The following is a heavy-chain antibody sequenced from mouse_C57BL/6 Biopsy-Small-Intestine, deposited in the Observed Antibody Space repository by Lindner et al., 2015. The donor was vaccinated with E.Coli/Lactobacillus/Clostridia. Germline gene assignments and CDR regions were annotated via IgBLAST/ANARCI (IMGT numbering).Heavy chain of an antibody. CDR3: SREGSYYGDYE. Sequence: VQLQESGAEMVRPGASVKLSCKASGYTFTNYWIHWVKQRPGQGLEWIGKIHPSDSETHYNQKFKDKATLTVDSSSSTAYMQLNSLTSEDSAVYYCSREGSYYGDYEGGQGTTLTVSS. CDR1: GYTFTNYW. J-gene: IGHJ2*01. V-gene: IGHV1-61*01. CDR2: IHPSDSET. D-gene: IGHD2-13*01.